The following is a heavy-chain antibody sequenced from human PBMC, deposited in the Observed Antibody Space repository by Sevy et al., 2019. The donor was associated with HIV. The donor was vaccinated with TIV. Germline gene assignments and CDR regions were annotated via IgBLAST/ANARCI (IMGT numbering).Heavy chain of an antibody. CDR2: IYSGGST. J-gene: IGHJ3*02. CDR1: GFTVSSNY. CDR3: ARVVTVTRGFDI. D-gene: IGHD4-17*01. Sequence: GGSLRLSCAASGFTVSSNYMSWVRQAPGKGLEWVSVIYSGGSTYYADSVKGRFTISRDNSKNTLYLQMNSLRAEDTAVYYCARVVTVTRGFDIWGQWTMVTVSS. V-gene: IGHV3-53*01.